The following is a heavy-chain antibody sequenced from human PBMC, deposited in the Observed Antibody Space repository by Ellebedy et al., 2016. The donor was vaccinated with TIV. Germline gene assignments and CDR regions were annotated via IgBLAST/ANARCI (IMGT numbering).Heavy chain of an antibody. J-gene: IGHJ4*02. CDR3: AREAISYATSGYYFDY. Sequence: GESLKISCAASGFTFSNYWMSWVGQAPGKGLEWVANIKQDGGEKNYVDSVKGRFTISRDNTRSSLYLQMNSLRAEDTAVYYCAREAISYATSGYYFDYWGQGTLVTVSS. CDR1: GFTFSNYW. V-gene: IGHV3-7*01. CDR2: IKQDGGEK. D-gene: IGHD3-22*01.